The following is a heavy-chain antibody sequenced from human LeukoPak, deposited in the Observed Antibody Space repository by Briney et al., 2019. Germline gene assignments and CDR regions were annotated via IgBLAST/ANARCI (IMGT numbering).Heavy chain of an antibody. D-gene: IGHD6-19*01. CDR1: GFTFSSYA. CDR2: ISYDGSNK. Sequence: GGSLRLSCAASGFTFSSYAMHWVRQAPGKGLEWVAVISYDGSNKYYADSVKGRFTISRDNSKNTLYLQMNSLRAEDTAVYYCASAGEAWLHRAFDIWGQGAIVTVSS. V-gene: IGHV3-30-3*01. J-gene: IGHJ3*02. CDR3: ASAGEAWLHRAFDI.